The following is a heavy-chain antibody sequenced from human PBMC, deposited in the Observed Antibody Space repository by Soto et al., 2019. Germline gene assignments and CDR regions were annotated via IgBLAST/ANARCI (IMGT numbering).Heavy chain of an antibody. CDR3: ARIAARGLYYFDY. D-gene: IGHD6-6*01. CDR2: TYYSGST. V-gene: IGHV4-59*01. J-gene: IGHJ4*02. Sequence: SETLSLTCTVSGGSISSYYWSWIRQPPGKGLEWIGYTYYSGSTNYNPSLKSRVTISVDTSKNQFSLKLSSVTAADTAVYYCARIAARGLYYFDYWGQGTLVTVSS. CDR1: GGSISSYY.